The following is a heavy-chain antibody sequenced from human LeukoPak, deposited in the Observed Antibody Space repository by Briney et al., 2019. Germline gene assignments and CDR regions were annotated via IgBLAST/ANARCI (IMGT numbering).Heavy chain of an antibody. D-gene: IGHD6-13*01. CDR3: AKDMYSSSWSNFDY. V-gene: IGHV3-30*18. CDR2: ISYDGSNK. CDR1: GFTFSSYG. J-gene: IGHJ4*02. Sequence: GGSLRLSCAASGFTFSSYGMHWVRQAPGKGLEWVAVISYDGSNKYYADSVKGRFTISRDNSKNTLYLQMNSLRAEDTAVYYCAKDMYSSSWSNFDYWGQETLVTVSS.